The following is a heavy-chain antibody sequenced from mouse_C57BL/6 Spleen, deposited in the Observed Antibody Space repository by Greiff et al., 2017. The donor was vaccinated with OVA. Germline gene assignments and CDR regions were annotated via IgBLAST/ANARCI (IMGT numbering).Heavy chain of an antibody. Sequence: QVQLQQPGAELVKPGASVKMSCKASDYTFTSYWITWVKQRPGQGLEWIGDIYPGSGSTNYNEKFKSKATLTVDTSSSTAYMQLSSLTSEDSAVYYCARGVVYYGSSYDWFAYWGQGTLVTVSA. J-gene: IGHJ3*01. CDR1: DYTFTSYW. V-gene: IGHV1-55*01. CDR3: ARGVVYYGSSYDWFAY. D-gene: IGHD1-1*01. CDR2: IYPGSGST.